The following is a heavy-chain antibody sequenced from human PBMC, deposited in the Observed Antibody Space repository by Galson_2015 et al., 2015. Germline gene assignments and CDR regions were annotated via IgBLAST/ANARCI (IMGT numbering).Heavy chain of an antibody. D-gene: IGHD1-1*01. CDR1: GYTLTELS. Sequence: SVKVSCKVSGYTLTELSMHWVRQAPGKGLEWMGGFDPEDGETIYAQKFQGRVTMTEDTSTDTAYMELSSLRSEDTAVYYCATVIGPTGPNWFDPWGQGTLVTVSS. V-gene: IGHV1-24*01. CDR2: FDPEDGET. J-gene: IGHJ5*02. CDR3: ATVIGPTGPNWFDP.